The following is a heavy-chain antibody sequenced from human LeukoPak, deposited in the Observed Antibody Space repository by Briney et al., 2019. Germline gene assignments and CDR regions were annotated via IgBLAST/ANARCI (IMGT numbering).Heavy chain of an antibody. CDR2: ISGSGSST. CDR3: ARTIEMATISYFDY. CDR1: GFTFSSYS. D-gene: IGHD5-24*01. V-gene: IGHV3-23*01. J-gene: IGHJ4*02. Sequence: GGSLRLSCAASGFTFSSYSMNWVRQAPGQGLEWVSAISGSGSSTYYADSVKGRFTISRDNSKNTLYLQMNSLRAGDTAVYYCARTIEMATISYFDYWGQGTLVTVSS.